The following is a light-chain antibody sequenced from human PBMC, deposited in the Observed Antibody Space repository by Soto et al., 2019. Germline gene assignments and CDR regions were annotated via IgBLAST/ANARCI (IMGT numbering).Light chain of an antibody. V-gene: IGKV1-39*01. CDR2: AAS. J-gene: IGKJ1*01. Sequence: DIQMTQSPSSLSASVGDRVTTTCRASQGISTYLNWYQQKPGKAPKVLIYAASSLQSGVPSRFSGSGSETDLTLTISSLQPEDFATYSCQQSNSITWTFGQGTKVDIK. CDR1: QGISTY. CDR3: QQSNSITWT.